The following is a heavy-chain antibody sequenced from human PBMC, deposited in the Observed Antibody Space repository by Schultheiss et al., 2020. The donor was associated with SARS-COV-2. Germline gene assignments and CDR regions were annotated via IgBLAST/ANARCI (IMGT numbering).Heavy chain of an antibody. CDR2: IYYSGST. CDR1: GGSFSGYY. D-gene: IGHD3-10*01. Sequence: SETLSLTCAVYGGSFSGYYWSWIRQPPGKGLEWIGYIYYSGSTNYNPSLKSRVTISVDTSKNQFSLKLSSVTAADTAVYYCARDWGGSGSYYLAYWGQGTLVTVSS. J-gene: IGHJ4*02. CDR3: ARDWGGSGSYYLAY. V-gene: IGHV4-59*01.